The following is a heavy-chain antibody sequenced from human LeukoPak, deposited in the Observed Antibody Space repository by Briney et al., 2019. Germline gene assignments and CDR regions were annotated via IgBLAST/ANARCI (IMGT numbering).Heavy chain of an antibody. V-gene: IGHV1-46*01. D-gene: IGHD2-2*01. CDR3: ARGISSTPEWRTSKGPDY. J-gene: IGHJ4*02. CDR1: GYTFTSYY. CDR2: INPSGGST. Sequence: ASVKVSCKASGYTFTSYYMHWVRQAPGQGLEWMGIINPSGGSTSYAQEFQGRVTMTRDTSTSTVYMELSSLRSEDTAVYYCARGISSTPEWRTSKGPDYWGQGTLVTVSS.